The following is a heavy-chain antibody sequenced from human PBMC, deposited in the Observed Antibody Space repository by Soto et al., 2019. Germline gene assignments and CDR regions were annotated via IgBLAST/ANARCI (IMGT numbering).Heavy chain of an antibody. Sequence: GASVEVSCEASGGTFSSYAMSWVRQAPGQGLEWMGGIIPIVGTADYAQKFQGRVTITADESTSTAYMELSSLRSEDKAVYYCARGRGYYDSSGYYPTGDAFDMWGQGTLITVSS. CDR2: IIPIVGTA. CDR1: GGTFSSYA. V-gene: IGHV1-69*13. CDR3: ARGRGYYDSSGYYPTGDAFDM. D-gene: IGHD3-22*01. J-gene: IGHJ3*02.